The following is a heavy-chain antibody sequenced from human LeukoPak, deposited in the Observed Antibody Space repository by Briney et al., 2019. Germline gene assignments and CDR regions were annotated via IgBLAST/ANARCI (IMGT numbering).Heavy chain of an antibody. CDR1: GFTVSSNY. V-gene: IGHV3-23*01. CDR2: ISVSGDST. CDR3: AKRGPGSPQSGKYYFDY. J-gene: IGHJ4*02. Sequence: GGSLRLSCAASGFTVSSNYMSWVRQAPGKGLEWVSGISVSGDSTYYADSVKGRFTISRDNSKNTLYLQMNSLRAEDTAVYYCAKRGPGSPQSGKYYFDYWGQGTLVTVSS. D-gene: IGHD3-10*01.